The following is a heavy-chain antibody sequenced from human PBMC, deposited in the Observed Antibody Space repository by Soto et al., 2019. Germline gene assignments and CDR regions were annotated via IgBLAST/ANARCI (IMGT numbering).Heavy chain of an antibody. V-gene: IGHV3-53*01. CDR3: ARHTVTTEIDDFDM. CDR2: IYSGGST. CDR1: GFTVSSNY. J-gene: IGHJ3*02. D-gene: IGHD4-17*01. Sequence: GGSLRLSCAASGFTVSSNYMSWVRQAPGKGLEWVSVIYSGGSTYYADSVKGRFTISRDNSKNTLYLQMNSLRAEDTAVYYCARHTVTTEIDDFDMWGQGTMVTVSS.